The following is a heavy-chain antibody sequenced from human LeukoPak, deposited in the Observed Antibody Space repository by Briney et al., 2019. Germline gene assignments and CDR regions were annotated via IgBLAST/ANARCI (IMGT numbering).Heavy chain of an antibody. D-gene: IGHD3-22*01. CDR3: ARGEYYYDSSGYHGVYYYYGMDV. V-gene: IGHV1-69*01. J-gene: IGHJ6*02. CDR1: GGTFSSYA. CDR2: IIPIFGTA. Sequence: ASVNVSCKASGGTFSSYAISWVRQAPGQGLEWMGGIIPIFGTANYAQKFQGRVTITADESTSTAYMELSSLRSEDTAVYYCARGEYYYDSSGYHGVYYYYGMDVWGQGTTVIVSS.